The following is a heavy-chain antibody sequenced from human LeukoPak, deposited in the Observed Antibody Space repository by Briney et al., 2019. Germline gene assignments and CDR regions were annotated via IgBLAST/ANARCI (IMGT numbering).Heavy chain of an antibody. CDR2: ISYDGSNK. J-gene: IGHJ5*02. D-gene: IGHD6-13*01. CDR1: GFTFSSYA. Sequence: GGSLRLSCAASGFTFSSYAMHWVRQAPGKGLEWVAVISYDGSNKYYADSVKGRVTISRDNSKNTLYLQMNSLRAEDTAMYYCAREYAGTFGPWGQGTLVTVSS. CDR3: AREYAGTFGP. V-gene: IGHV3-30-3*01.